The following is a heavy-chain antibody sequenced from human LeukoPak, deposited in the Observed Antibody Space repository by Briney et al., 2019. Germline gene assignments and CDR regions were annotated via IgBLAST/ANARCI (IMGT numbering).Heavy chain of an antibody. D-gene: IGHD5-18*01. J-gene: IGHJ6*03. Sequence: PGGSLRLSCSASGFTLSSYWMHWVRQAPGKGLVWVSRINTDGSSTNYADSVKGRFTISRDNAKNSLYLQMNSLRAEDTAVYYCARVTQQLWLRLVYYYYYMDVWGKGTTVTVSS. CDR1: GFTLSSYW. CDR2: INTDGSST. CDR3: ARVTQQLWLRLVYYYYYMDV. V-gene: IGHV3-74*01.